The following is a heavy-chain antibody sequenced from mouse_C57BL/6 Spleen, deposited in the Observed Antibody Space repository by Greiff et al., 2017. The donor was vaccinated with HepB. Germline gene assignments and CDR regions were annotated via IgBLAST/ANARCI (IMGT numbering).Heavy chain of an antibody. CDR1: GYTFTDYY. Sequence: EVQLQQSGPELVKPGASVKISCKASGYTFTDYYMNWVKQSHGKSLEWIGDINPNNGGTSYNQKFKGKATLTVDKSSSTAYMELRSLTSEDSAVYYCARRGLYGSSYYFDYWGQGTTLTVSS. CDR3: ARRGLYGSSYYFDY. V-gene: IGHV1-26*01. CDR2: INPNNGGT. D-gene: IGHD1-1*01. J-gene: IGHJ2*01.